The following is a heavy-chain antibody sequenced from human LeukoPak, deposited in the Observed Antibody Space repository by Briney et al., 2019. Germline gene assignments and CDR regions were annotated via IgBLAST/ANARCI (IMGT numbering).Heavy chain of an antibody. CDR3: AKANGGNNARFDY. J-gene: IGHJ4*02. CDR2: IWCDGSNK. Sequence: GGSLRLSCAASGFTFSTYGMHWVRQAPGKGLEWVAVIWCDGSNKYYADSVKARFTISRDNSKNTLYLQMNSLRAEDTAVYYCAKANGGNNARFDYWGQGTLVTVSS. V-gene: IGHV3-33*06. CDR1: GFTFSTYG. D-gene: IGHD4-23*01.